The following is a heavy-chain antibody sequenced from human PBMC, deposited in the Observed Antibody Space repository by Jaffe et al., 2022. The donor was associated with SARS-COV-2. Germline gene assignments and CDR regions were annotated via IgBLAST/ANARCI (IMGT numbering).Heavy chain of an antibody. J-gene: IGHJ6*02. CDR1: GFTFSDYW. Sequence: EVQLVESGGGLVQRGGSLRLSCAASGFTFSDYWMSWVRQVPGKGLEWVANINPGGNEKYYVDSVRGRFTISRDNAKNSLDLQMNSLRAEDTAVYHCVLAETGRGPNPMDVWGQGTTVAASS. CDR3: VLAETGRGPNPMDV. CDR2: INPGGNEK. D-gene: IGHD6-13*01. V-gene: IGHV3-7*01.